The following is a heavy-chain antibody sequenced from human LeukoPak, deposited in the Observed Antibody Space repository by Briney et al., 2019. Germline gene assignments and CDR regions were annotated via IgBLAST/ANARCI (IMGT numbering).Heavy chain of an antibody. CDR2: IYSNGKA. J-gene: IGHJ4*02. CDR1: GFSVNNNY. CDR3: ASGGGLVGAGYLDY. D-gene: IGHD1-26*01. V-gene: IGHV3-53*01. Sequence: GGSLRLSCAASGFSVNNNYFNWVRQAPGKGLEWVALIYSNGKAFYPDSVQGRLTISRDISKNTVDLQMNNLRAADTAVYYCASGGGLVGAGYLDYWGQGALVVVST.